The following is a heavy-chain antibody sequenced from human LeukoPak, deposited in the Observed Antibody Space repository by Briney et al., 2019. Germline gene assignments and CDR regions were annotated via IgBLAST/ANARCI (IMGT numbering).Heavy chain of an antibody. Sequence: PGGSLRLSCAASGFTFSSYAMHWVRQAPGKGLEYVSAISSNGGSTYYANSVKGRFTISRDNSKNTLYLQMGSLRAEDMAVYYCARERGYSGYGYDYYYYVDVWGKGTTVTVSS. CDR1: GFTFSSYA. D-gene: IGHD5-12*01. V-gene: IGHV3-64*01. J-gene: IGHJ6*03. CDR2: ISSNGGST. CDR3: ARERGYSGYGYDYYYYVDV.